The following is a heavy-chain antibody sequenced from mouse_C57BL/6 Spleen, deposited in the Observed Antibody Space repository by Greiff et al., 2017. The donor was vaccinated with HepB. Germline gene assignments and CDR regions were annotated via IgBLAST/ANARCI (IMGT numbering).Heavy chain of an antibody. CDR2: INPNNGGT. J-gene: IGHJ3*01. CDR1: GYTFTDYY. D-gene: IGHD2-1*01. V-gene: IGHV1-26*01. Sequence: EVQLQQSGPELVKPGASVKISCKASGYTFTDYYMNWVKQSHGKSLEWIGDINPNNGGTSYNQKFKGKATLTVDKSSSTAYMELRSLTSEDSAVYYCAREGDGNYPFAYWGQRTLVTVSA. CDR3: AREGDGNYPFAY.